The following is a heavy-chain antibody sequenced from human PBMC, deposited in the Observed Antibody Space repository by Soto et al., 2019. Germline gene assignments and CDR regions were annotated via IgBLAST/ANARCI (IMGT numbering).Heavy chain of an antibody. V-gene: IGHV4-31*03. CDR1: AGSISRSGYF. J-gene: IGHJ4*02. Sequence: QVQLQESCPGLVKPSQTLSLTCTVSAGSISRSGYFWSWIRQHPGKGLEWIAYIYDSGSTYYNPSLKSRVSLSVDTYKNEFSLNLTSVTAADTAMYYCARSSRSYFDYWGQGTLVTVSS. CDR3: ARSSRSYFDY. CDR2: IYDSGST.